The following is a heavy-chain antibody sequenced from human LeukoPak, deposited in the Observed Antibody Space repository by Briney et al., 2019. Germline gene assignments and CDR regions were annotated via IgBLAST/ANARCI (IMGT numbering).Heavy chain of an antibody. CDR3: ARGYYGSGSYYKWGWFDP. D-gene: IGHD3-10*01. J-gene: IGHJ5*02. V-gene: IGHV1-2*02. Sequence: ASVKVSCXASGYTFTGYYMHWVRQAHGQGLEWMGWINPNSGGTNYAQKFQGRVTMTRDTSISTAYMELSRLRSDDTAVYYCARGYYGSGSYYKWGWFDPWGQGTLVTVSS. CDR1: GYTFTGYY. CDR2: INPNSGGT.